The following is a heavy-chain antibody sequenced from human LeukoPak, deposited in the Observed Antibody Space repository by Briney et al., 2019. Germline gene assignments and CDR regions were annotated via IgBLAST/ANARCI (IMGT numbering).Heavy chain of an antibody. V-gene: IGHV4-34*01. Sequence: SETLSLTCAVYGGSFSGYYWSWIRQPPGKGLEWIGEINHSGSTNYNPSLKSRVTISVDTSKNQFSLKLSSVTAADTAVYYCARGNGGSYGLAXWXFDLWGRGTLVTVSS. D-gene: IGHD1-26*01. CDR2: INHSGST. J-gene: IGHJ2*01. CDR3: ARGNGGSYGLAXWXFDL. CDR1: GGSFSGYY.